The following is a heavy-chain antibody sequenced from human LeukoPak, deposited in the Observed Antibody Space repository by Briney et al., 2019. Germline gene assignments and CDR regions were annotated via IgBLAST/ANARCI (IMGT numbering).Heavy chain of an antibody. J-gene: IGHJ4*02. D-gene: IGHD1-26*01. Sequence: PSETLSLTCTVPGGSISSTTYYWGWIRQPPGKGLEWIGSIYYSGSTYYNPSLKSRVTISVDTSKNQFSLKLSSVTAADTAVYYCARLRGVSYNGFFDYWGQGTLVTVSS. CDR2: IYYSGST. V-gene: IGHV4-39*01. CDR3: ARLRGVSYNGFFDY. CDR1: GGSISSTTYY.